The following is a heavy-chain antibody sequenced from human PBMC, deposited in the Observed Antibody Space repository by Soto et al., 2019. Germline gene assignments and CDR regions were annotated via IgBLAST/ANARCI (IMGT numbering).Heavy chain of an antibody. D-gene: IGHD2-21*01. CDR2: IIPISGTA. Sequence: QVQLVQSGAEVKKPGSSVKVSCKASGGTFSSYAIRWVRQAPGQGLEWMGGIIPISGTANYAQKFQGRVTITADESTSTAYMELSILRSEDTAVDYCARSGVVVNGFYIWGQGTMVTVSS. CDR3: ARSGVVVNGFYI. CDR1: GGTFSSYA. J-gene: IGHJ3*02. V-gene: IGHV1-69*12.